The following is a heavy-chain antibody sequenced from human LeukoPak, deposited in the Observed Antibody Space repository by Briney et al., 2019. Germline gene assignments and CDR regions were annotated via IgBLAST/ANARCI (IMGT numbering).Heavy chain of an antibody. V-gene: IGHV4-34*01. CDR3: TRPGGYYGSGRSWFDS. CDR1: GETFSGFS. Sequence: SGTLSLTCAVYGETFSGFSWTWIRQPPGKGLEWIGEINDSGTTKYNPSLKSRVTISVDTSKNQFSLKLTPVTAADTAVYYCTRPGGYYGSGRSWFDSWSQGTLVTVSS. CDR2: INDSGTT. J-gene: IGHJ5*01. D-gene: IGHD3-10*01.